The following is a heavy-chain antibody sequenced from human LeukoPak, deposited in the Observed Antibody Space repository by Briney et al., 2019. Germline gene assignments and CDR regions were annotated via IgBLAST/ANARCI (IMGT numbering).Heavy chain of an antibody. Sequence: ASVKVSCKAAGYTFSDYYGHWVRQAPGQGLEWMGGINPNRGGAKYAQRFQDRVNMTTDTYIAPTYIELNSLRSDDKDVYYCTRDKAEDSSHFYMDVWGKETTVTVFS. V-gene: IGHV1-2*02. CDR3: TRDKAEDSSHFYMDV. J-gene: IGHJ6*03. D-gene: IGHD6-13*01. CDR1: GYTFSDYY. CDR2: INPNRGGA.